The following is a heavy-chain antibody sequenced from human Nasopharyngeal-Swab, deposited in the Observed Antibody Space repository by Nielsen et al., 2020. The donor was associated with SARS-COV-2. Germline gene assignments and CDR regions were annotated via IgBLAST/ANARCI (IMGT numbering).Heavy chain of an antibody. CDR1: GFSFSNSG. V-gene: IGHV3-48*02. CDR3: ARDSGDGYADY. D-gene: IGHD5-24*01. Sequence: GESLKISCAASGFSFSNSGMISVRQAPGKGLQWVAYITGGFITKNYADSVKGRFTISRDIAKNSLYLQMSSLRDDDTAVYYCARDSGDGYADYWSQGTLVTVS. CDR2: ITGGFITK. J-gene: IGHJ4*02.